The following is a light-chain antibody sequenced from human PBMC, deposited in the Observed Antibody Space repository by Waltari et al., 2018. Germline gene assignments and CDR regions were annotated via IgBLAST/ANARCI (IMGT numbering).Light chain of an antibody. CDR1: SSDVGAYNY. CDR2: DVN. CDR3: SSFTRASSWV. Sequence: HSALAQPASVSGSPGQSITISCTGTSSDVGAYNYVSWDQQHPGKAPRLMIYDVNNRPSGVSKRFAGSKSGNTASLTISGLQAEDEADYYCSSFTRASSWVFGGGTKLTV. V-gene: IGLV2-14*03. J-gene: IGLJ3*02.